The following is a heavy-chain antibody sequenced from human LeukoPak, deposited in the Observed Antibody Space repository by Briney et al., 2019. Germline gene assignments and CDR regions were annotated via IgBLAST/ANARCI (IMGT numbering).Heavy chain of an antibody. D-gene: IGHD1-26*01. J-gene: IGHJ6*03. V-gene: IGHV4-59*01. CDR3: ARDGIGMDV. Sequence: SETLSLTCTVSGGSISSYYWSWIRQPPGKGLEWIGYIYYSGSTNYNPSLKSRVTMSVDTSKNPFSLKLSSVTAADTAVYYCARDGIGMDVWGKGTTVTISS. CDR1: GGSISSYY. CDR2: IYYSGST.